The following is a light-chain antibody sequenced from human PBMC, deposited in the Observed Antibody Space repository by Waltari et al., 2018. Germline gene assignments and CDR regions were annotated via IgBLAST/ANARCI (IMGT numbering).Light chain of an antibody. CDR2: GAS. V-gene: IGKV3-20*01. Sequence: ILLTQFPGTLSLSPGETATFSCRASQSVFSSYIGWYQQKPGQAPRLLIYGASHTATDLPDRFSGSGSGKDFTLTISRLEPEDFAVYYCQVYGSSPLTFGGGTKVEI. J-gene: IGKJ4*01. CDR1: QSVFSSY. CDR3: QVYGSSPLT.